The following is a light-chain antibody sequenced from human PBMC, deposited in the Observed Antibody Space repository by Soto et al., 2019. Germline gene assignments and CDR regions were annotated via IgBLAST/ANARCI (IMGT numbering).Light chain of an antibody. CDR3: SSYTSSSTSYV. CDR2: EFS. V-gene: IGLV2-14*01. CDR1: SSDVGGYNY. Sequence: QSVLTQPASVSGSPGQSITISCTGTSSDVGGYNYVSWYQQHPGKAPKLMIYEFSNRPSRVSNRFSGAKSGNTASLTISGLQAEDEADYYCSSYTSSSTSYVFGTGTKLTVL. J-gene: IGLJ1*01.